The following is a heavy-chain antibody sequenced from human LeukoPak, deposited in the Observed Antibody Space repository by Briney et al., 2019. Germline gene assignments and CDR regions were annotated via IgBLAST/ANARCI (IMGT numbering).Heavy chain of an antibody. D-gene: IGHD3-22*01. J-gene: IGHJ4*02. V-gene: IGHV3-33*06. Sequence: GGCLSLSCAASGFTFSSYGMHWVRQAPGRVLEWEAGIWYDGSNKYYADSVKGRFTRSRDNTKNTLYLQINSLRAEETAVYDFDKGDKSYDASGYSDYWGQGTLVTVSS. CDR1: GFTFSSYG. CDR2: IWYDGSNK. CDR3: DKGDKSYDASGYSDY.